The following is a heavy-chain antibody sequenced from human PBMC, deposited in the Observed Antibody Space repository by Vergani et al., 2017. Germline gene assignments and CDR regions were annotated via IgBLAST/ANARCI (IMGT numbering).Heavy chain of an antibody. CDR2: MNGDGNTI. Sequence: EVELVESGGGLVQPGGSLRLSCAASGFTFNEYWMHWARQVPGKGLVWVSGMNGDGNTISYADSVKGRFTISRDNAKNTLFLQMNSLRAEDTAVYYCASARKFRCGVVWENWFDPWGQGTLVTVSS. CDR3: ASARKFRCGVVWENWFDP. V-gene: IGHV3-74*01. D-gene: IGHD3-3*01. J-gene: IGHJ5*02. CDR1: GFTFNEYW.